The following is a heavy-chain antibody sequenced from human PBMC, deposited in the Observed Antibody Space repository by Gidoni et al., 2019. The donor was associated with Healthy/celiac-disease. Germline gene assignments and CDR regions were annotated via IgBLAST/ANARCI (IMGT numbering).Heavy chain of an antibody. CDR3: AKDGVDTAMVSGLSGFDY. CDR1: GFTLSRYG. CDR2: ISYDGSNK. J-gene: IGHJ4*02. Sequence: QVQLVESGGGVVQPGRSLRLSCAASGFTLSRYGRHWVRQAPGKGLEWVAVISYDGSNKYYADSVKGRFTISRDNSKNTLYLQMNSLRAEDTAVYYCAKDGVDTAMVSGLSGFDYWGQGTLVTVSS. V-gene: IGHV3-30*18. D-gene: IGHD5-18*01.